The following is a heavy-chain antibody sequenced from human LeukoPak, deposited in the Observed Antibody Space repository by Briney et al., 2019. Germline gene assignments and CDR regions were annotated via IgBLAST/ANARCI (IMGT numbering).Heavy chain of an antibody. J-gene: IGHJ4*02. CDR3: ANTIQYGSGSYYKPTGAPFLVR. V-gene: IGHV3-74*01. CDR2: INSDGYST. Sequence: GGSLRLSCAASGFTFRSYWMHWVRRAPGKGLVWVSRINSDGYSTNYADSVRGRFTISRDNAKNTLYLQLNSLRAEDTAVYYCANTIQYGSGSYYKPTGAPFLVRWGQGTLVTVSS. D-gene: IGHD3-10*01. CDR1: GFTFRSYW.